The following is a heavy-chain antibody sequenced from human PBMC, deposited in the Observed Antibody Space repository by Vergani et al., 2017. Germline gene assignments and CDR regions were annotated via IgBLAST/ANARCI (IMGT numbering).Heavy chain of an antibody. CDR3: ARARSGSYFWFDP. CDR2: INTGNGNT. D-gene: IGHD1-26*01. V-gene: IGHV1-3*04. Sequence: QVQLVQSGAEVKKPGASVKVSCKASGYNFTSYAMHWVRQAPGQRLEWRGWINTGNGNTNYSQKFQGRVTMTRDTSASTAYMELSSLRSEDTAVYYCARARSGSYFWFDPWGQGTLVTVSS. CDR1: GYNFTSYA. J-gene: IGHJ5*02.